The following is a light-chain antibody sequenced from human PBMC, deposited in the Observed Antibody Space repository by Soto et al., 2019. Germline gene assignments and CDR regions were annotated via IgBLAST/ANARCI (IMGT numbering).Light chain of an antibody. V-gene: IGKV3-15*01. J-gene: IGKJ4*01. Sequence: EIVLTQSPATLSVSPGERATLSCRASQSVNSDLAWFQQKPGQAPRLLIYGAYTRATGIPARFSGSGSGTEFTLTISSMQSEDFAIYYCQQYNNLPLTFGGGTKVEIK. CDR3: QQYNNLPLT. CDR1: QSVNSD. CDR2: GAY.